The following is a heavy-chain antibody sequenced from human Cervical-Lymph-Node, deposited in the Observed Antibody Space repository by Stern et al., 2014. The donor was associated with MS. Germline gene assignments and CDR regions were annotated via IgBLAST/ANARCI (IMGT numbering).Heavy chain of an antibody. CDR2: IWFDGSHP. CDR3: AREGGNTAEYFQH. V-gene: IGHV3-33*01. Sequence: VQPVASGGGVVQPGRALRLSCAASGFTFSSSGMNWVRQAPGKGLEGLAIIWFDGSHPHYADSVTGRFYISRDNSKNTLYRQMNSLRAEDTAVYYCAREGGNTAEYFQHWGQGTLVTVSS. J-gene: IGHJ1*01. CDR1: GFTFSSSG. D-gene: IGHD4-23*01.